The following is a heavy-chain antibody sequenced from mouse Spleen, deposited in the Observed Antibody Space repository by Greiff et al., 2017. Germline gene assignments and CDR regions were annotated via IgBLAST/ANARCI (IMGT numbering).Heavy chain of an antibody. CDR3: ARYDYGSDY. J-gene: IGHJ2*01. Sequence: VQLKQSGAELVKPGASVKLSCKASGYTFTSYWMHWVKQRPGQGLEWIGMIHPNSGSTNYNEKFKSKATLTVDKSSSTAYMQLSSLTSEDSAVYYGARYDYGSDYGGQGTTLTVSS. CDR2: IHPNSGST. V-gene: IGHV1-64*01. D-gene: IGHD1-1*01. CDR1: GYTFTSYW.